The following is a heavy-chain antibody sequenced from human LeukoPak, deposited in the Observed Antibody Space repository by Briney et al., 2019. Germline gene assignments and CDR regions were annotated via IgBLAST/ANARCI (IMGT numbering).Heavy chain of an antibody. CDR3: ASQGPEGTSGWY. V-gene: IGHV3-33*01. D-gene: IGHD6-19*01. CDR1: GFTFSGYG. Sequence: GGSLRLSCAASGFTFSGYGMHWVRQAPGKGLEWVAVIWYEGSNTYYADSVKGRFTISRDNSKDTLFLQLNSLRAEDTAVYYCASQGPEGTSGWYWGQGTLVTVSS. J-gene: IGHJ4*02. CDR2: IWYEGSNT.